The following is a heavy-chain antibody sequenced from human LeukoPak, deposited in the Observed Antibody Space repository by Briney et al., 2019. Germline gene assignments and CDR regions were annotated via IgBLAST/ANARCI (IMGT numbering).Heavy chain of an antibody. Sequence: GGPLSLSCVAPGLTFPDYIFSWFPQPQGRVLEWVSYIGPRDKSIYYEDSVKGRFTISRDNAKNSLYLQMDSLRVDDTAVYYCAKVGTEVDLWGQGTLVSVSS. D-gene: IGHD1-1*01. CDR3: AKVGTEVDL. CDR1: GLTFPDYI. J-gene: IGHJ4*02. V-gene: IGHV3-11*01. CDR2: IGPRDKSI.